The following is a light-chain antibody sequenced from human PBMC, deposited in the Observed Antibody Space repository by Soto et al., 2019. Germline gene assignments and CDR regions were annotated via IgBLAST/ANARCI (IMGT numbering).Light chain of an antibody. J-gene: IGLJ1*01. CDR3: SSYTSSNTLYV. CDR2: DVS. CDR1: SSDVGGYNY. Sequence: QSALTQPASVSGSPGQSITISCTGTSSDVGGYNYVSWYQHHPGKAPKLMIYDVSSRPSGVSNRFSGSKSANTASLSISGLQAEDEADYYCSSYTSSNTLYVFGTGTKLTVL. V-gene: IGLV2-14*03.